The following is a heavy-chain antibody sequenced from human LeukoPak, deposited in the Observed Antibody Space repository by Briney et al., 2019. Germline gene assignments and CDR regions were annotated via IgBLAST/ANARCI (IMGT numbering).Heavy chain of an antibody. Sequence: ASVKVSCKASGYSFSGYYIHWVRQAPGQGLEWMGWISLNSSNTNYEQKFQGRVTMTRDTSISTVYMELSRLGSDDTAVYFCARGEAVTAVGIDYWGQGTLVTVSS. CDR3: ARGEAVTAVGIDY. D-gene: IGHD2-21*02. CDR1: GYSFSGYY. CDR2: ISLNSSNT. J-gene: IGHJ4*02. V-gene: IGHV1-2*02.